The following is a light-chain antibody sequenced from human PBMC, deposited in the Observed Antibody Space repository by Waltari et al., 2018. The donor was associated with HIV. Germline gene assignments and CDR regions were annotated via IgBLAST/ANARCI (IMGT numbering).Light chain of an antibody. Sequence: YGLTQPPSVSVSPGQTATIACPGDSLSRQYSAWYQQKAGQAPTLVIYKDNVRSSEIPERFAGSTSGTTVTLTISGVQAEDEADYFCQSTDSAGTHVLFGGGTRLNVL. CDR3: QSTDSAGTHVL. J-gene: IGLJ2*01. CDR2: KDN. V-gene: IGLV3-25*03. CDR1: SLSRQY.